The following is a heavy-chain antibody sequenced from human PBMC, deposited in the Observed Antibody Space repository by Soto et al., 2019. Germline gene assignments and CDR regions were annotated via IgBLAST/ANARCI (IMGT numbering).Heavy chain of an antibody. J-gene: IGHJ6*02. V-gene: IGHV3-53*02. CDR3: ARDYSILRYYGMDV. CDR1: GFTVSSNY. CDR2: IYSGGSA. D-gene: IGHD3-9*01. Sequence: EVQLVETGGGLTQPGGSLRLSCAASGFTVSSNYMSWVRQAPGKGLEWVSLIYSGGSAYYADSVKGRFTISRDNSKNTVYLQMNSLRAEDTAVYYCARDYSILRYYGMDVWGQGTTVTVSS.